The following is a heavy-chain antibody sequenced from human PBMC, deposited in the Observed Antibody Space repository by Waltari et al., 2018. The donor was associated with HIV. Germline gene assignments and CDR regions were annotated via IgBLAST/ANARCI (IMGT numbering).Heavy chain of an antibody. CDR1: GGSISSYY. D-gene: IGHD6-13*01. Sequence: QVQLQESGPGLVKPSETLSLTCTVSGGSISSYYWSWIRQPPGKGLEWIGYIYYSGSTNYNPSLKSRVTISVDTSKNQFALKLSSVTAADTAVYYCVRVKQQLARSYYYYYGMDVWGQGTTVTVSS. CDR3: VRVKQQLARSYYYYYGMDV. V-gene: IGHV4-59*01. J-gene: IGHJ6*02. CDR2: IYYSGST.